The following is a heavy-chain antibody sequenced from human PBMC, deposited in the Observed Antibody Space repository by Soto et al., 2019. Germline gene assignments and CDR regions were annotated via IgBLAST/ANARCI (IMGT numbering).Heavy chain of an antibody. CDR3: AKDLTYLLGDDYGDYAIFPGY. Sequence: EVQLLESGGGLVQPGGSLRLSCAASGFTFSSYAMSWVRQAPGKGLEWVSAISGSGGSTYYADSVKGRFTISRDNSKNALYLQMNSLRAEDTAVYYCAKDLTYLLGDDYGDYAIFPGYWGQGTLVTVSA. CDR1: GFTFSSYA. V-gene: IGHV3-23*01. D-gene: IGHD4-17*01. CDR2: ISGSGGST. J-gene: IGHJ4*02.